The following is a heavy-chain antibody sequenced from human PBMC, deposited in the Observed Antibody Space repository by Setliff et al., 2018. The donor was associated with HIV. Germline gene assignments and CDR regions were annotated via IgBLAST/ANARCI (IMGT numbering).Heavy chain of an antibody. CDR3: ARDWRSGYDLNFDY. J-gene: IGHJ4*02. CDR2: ISTSGSPI. V-gene: IGHV3-11*04. CDR1: GFTFSDYY. Sequence: GGSLRLSCAASGFTFSDYYMSWIRQAPGKGLEWVSFISTSGSPIYYADSVKGRFTISRDNAKNSLYLQMNSLRAEDTAMYYCARDWRSGYDLNFDYWGQGTLVTVSS. D-gene: IGHD5-12*01.